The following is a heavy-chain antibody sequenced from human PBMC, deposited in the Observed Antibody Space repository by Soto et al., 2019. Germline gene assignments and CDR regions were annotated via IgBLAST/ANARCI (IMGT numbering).Heavy chain of an antibody. CDR3: ARSPTMVRGVYFDY. CDR1: GGSISSYY. J-gene: IGHJ4*02. V-gene: IGHV4-59*08. D-gene: IGHD3-10*01. CDR2: IYYSGST. Sequence: SETLSLTCTASGGSISSYYWSWIRQPPGKGLEWIGYIYYSGSTNYNPSLKSRVTISVDTSKNQFSLKLSSVTAADTAVYYCARSPTMVRGVYFDYWGQGTLVTVSS.